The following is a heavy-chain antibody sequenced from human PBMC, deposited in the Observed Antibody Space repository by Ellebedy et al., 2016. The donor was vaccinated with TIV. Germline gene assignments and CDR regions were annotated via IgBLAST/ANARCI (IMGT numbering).Heavy chain of an antibody. CDR3: ARGIYGSGSVDY. Sequence: MPSETLSLTCAVYGGSLRGYYWNWLRQPPGKGLEWIGEIIQSGTMNYSPSLKSRVTISVDKSKNQFSLRLTSVTAADTAVYFCARGIYGSGSVDYWGQGTLVTVSS. J-gene: IGHJ4*02. D-gene: IGHD3-10*01. CDR2: IIQSGTM. V-gene: IGHV4-34*01. CDR1: GGSLRGYY.